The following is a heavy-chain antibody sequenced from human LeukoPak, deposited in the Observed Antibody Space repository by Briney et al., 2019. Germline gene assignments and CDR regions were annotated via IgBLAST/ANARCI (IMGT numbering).Heavy chain of an antibody. Sequence: GGSLRLSCAASGFTFDDYAMHWVRQAPGKGLEWVSLISWDGGSTYYADSVKGRFTISRDNSKNSLYLQMNSLRTEDTALCYCATSPDYYDSSGYYPAPFDYWGQGTLVTVSS. CDR1: GFTFDDYA. CDR3: ATSPDYYDSSGYYPAPFDY. V-gene: IGHV3-43D*03. J-gene: IGHJ4*02. D-gene: IGHD3-22*01. CDR2: ISWDGGST.